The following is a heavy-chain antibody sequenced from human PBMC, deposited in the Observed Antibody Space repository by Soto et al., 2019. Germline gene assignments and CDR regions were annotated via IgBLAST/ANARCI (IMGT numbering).Heavy chain of an antibody. CDR3: ARHVREDGYTPLYGMDV. D-gene: IGHD5-12*01. Sequence: LGESLKISCKGSGYSFTIYWISWVRQMPGKGLEWMGRIDPSDSYTNYSPSFQGHVTISADKSISTAYLQWSSLKASDTAMYYCARHVREDGYTPLYGMDVWGQGTTVTVSS. CDR1: GYSFTIYW. CDR2: IDPSDSYT. V-gene: IGHV5-10-1*01. J-gene: IGHJ6*02.